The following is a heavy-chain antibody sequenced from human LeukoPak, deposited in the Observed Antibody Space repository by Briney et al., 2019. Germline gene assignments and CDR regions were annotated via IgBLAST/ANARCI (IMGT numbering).Heavy chain of an antibody. D-gene: IGHD3-10*01. Sequence: SETLSLTCTVSGGSISSGDYYWSWIRQPPGKGLEWIGYIYYSGSTYYNPSLKSRVTISVDTSKNQFSLKLSSVTAADTAVYYCARAYHGSGSFSLLFDPWGQGTLVTVSS. V-gene: IGHV4-30-4*02. CDR3: ARAYHGSGSFSLLFDP. CDR2: IYYSGST. J-gene: IGHJ5*02. CDR1: GGSISSGDYY.